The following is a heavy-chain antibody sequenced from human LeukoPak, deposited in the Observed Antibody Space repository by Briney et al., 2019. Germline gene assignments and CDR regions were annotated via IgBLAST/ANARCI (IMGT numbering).Heavy chain of an antibody. V-gene: IGHV3-21*01. J-gene: IGHJ4*02. CDR1: GFTFSSYS. CDR2: ISSSSSYI. D-gene: IGHD6-19*01. Sequence: SGGSLRLSCAASGFTFSSYSTNWVRQAPGKGLEWVSSISSSSSYIYYADSVKGRLTISRDNAKNSLYLQMNSLRAEDTAVYYWARGDGGWYYFDYWGQGTLVTVSS. CDR3: ARGDGGWYYFDY.